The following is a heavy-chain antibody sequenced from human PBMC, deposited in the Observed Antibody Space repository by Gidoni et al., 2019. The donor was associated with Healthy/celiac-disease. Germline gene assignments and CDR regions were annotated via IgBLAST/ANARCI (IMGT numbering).Heavy chain of an antibody. CDR1: GFTFSSYG. CDR2: IWYDGSNK. J-gene: IGHJ6*03. V-gene: IGHV3-33*01. CDR3: ARGGVNSYYYYYMDV. D-gene: IGHD1-1*01. Sequence: QVQLVESGGGVVQPGRSLRLSCAASGFTFSSYGMHWVRQAPGKGLEWVAVIWYDGSNKYYADSVKGRFTISRDNSKNTLYLQMNSLRAEDTAVYYCARGGVNSYYYYYMDVWGKGTTVTVSS.